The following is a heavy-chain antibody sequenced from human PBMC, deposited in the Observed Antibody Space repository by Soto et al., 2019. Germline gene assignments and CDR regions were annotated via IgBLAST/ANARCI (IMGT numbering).Heavy chain of an antibody. D-gene: IGHD2-8*01. CDR1: EFTFSSNG. Sequence: RLSCAASEFTFSSNGMQWVRQAAGKGLEWVAGISGDGSKRYYADSLKGRFTISRDNSKNMLHLQMNNLRPEDTAVYYCVKSAIMTALIKDYYGMYLSGKGTTVTVSS. CDR3: VKSAIMTALIKDYYGMYL. J-gene: IGHJ6*04. V-gene: IGHV3-30*18. CDR2: ISGDGSKR.